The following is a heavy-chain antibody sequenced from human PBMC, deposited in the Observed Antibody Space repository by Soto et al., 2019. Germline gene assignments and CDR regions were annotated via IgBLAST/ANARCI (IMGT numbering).Heavy chain of an antibody. D-gene: IGHD2-21*02. J-gene: IGHJ6*02. CDR3: ARDKRVGVTPTTYYYYGMDG. CDR2: INPSGGST. V-gene: IGHV1-46*01. CDR1: GYTFTSYY. Sequence: ASVKVSCKASGYTFTSYYMHWVRQAPGQGLEWMGIINPSGGSTSYAQKFQGRVTMTRDTSTSTVYMELSSLRSEDTAVYYCARDKRVGVTPTTYYYYGMDGWGQGTTVTVSS.